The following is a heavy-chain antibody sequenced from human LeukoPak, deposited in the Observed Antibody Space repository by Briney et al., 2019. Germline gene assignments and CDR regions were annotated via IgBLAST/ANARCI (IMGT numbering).Heavy chain of an antibody. CDR3: ARGPPRGYSGPGEFRTYYFDY. CDR2: IYYSGST. J-gene: IGHJ4*02. CDR1: GGSISSGDYY. V-gene: IGHV4-30-4*01. D-gene: IGHD5-12*01. Sequence: SETLSLTCTVSGGSISSGDYYWSWIRQPPGKGLEWIGYIYYSGSTYYNPSLKSRVTISVDTSKNQFSLKLSSVTAADTAVYYCARGPPRGYSGPGEFRTYYFDYWGQGTLVTVSS.